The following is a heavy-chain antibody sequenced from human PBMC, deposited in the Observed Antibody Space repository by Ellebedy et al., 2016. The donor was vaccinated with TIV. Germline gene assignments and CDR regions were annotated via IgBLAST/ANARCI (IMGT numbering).Heavy chain of an antibody. J-gene: IGHJ4*02. CDR1: GFTFSSYS. D-gene: IGHD6-13*01. V-gene: IGHV3-48*01. CDR2: ISSSSSTI. CDR3: ARGYSSSWYFRAYYFDY. Sequence: GGSLRLXXAASGFTFSSYSMNWVRQAPGKGLEWVSYISSSSSTIYYADSVKGRFTISRDNAKNTLYLQMNSLRAEDTAVYYCARGYSSSWYFRAYYFDYWGQGTLVTVSS.